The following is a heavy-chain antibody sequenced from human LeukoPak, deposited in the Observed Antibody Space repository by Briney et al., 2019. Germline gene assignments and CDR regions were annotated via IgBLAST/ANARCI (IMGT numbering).Heavy chain of an antibody. J-gene: IGHJ4*02. CDR1: GGPISPYK. V-gene: IGHV4-4*08. Sequence: SETLSLTCTVSGGPISPYKWAWIRQPPGKGLEYIGLIFDDGSTNYNPSLKSRVTISIDKAKKQLSLRLSSVTATDTAVYYCAREWSGLDSWGQGTLVTVSS. CDR3: AREWSGLDS. CDR2: IFDDGST. D-gene: IGHD2-15*01.